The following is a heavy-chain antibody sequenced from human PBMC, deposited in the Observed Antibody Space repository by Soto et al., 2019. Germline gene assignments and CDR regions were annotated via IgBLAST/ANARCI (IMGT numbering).Heavy chain of an antibody. J-gene: IGHJ4*02. Sequence: GGSLRLSCAASVFTVSSYEMNWVRQAPGKGLEWVSYISSSGSTIYYADSVKGRFTISRDNAKNSLYLQMNSLRAEDTAVYYCARAPYYYDSSGSLDYWGQGTLVTVSS. CDR1: VFTVSSYE. CDR2: ISSSGSTI. CDR3: ARAPYYYDSSGSLDY. D-gene: IGHD3-22*01. V-gene: IGHV3-48*03.